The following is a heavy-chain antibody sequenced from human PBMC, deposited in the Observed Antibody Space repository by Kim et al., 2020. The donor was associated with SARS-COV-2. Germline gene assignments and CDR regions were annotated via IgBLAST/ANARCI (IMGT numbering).Heavy chain of an antibody. Sequence: ASVKVSCKASGYTFTSYGISWVRQAPGQGLEWMGWISAYNGNTNYAQKLQGRVTMTTDTSTSTAYMELRSLRSDDTAVYYCARDPQAYGDLLLPDYWGQGTLVTVSS. V-gene: IGHV1-18*04. J-gene: IGHJ4*02. CDR3: ARDPQAYGDLLLPDY. CDR1: GYTFTSYG. D-gene: IGHD4-17*01. CDR2: ISAYNGNT.